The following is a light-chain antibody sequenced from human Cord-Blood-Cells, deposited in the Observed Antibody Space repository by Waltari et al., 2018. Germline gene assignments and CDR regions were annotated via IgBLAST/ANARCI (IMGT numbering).Light chain of an antibody. CDR1: NIGSKS. CDR3: QVWDSSSDHWV. V-gene: IGLV3-21*04. Sequence: SYVLTQPPSVSVAPGKTDRITCGGNNIGSKSVHWYQQKPGQAPVLVIYYDSDRPSGSPERFSGSNSGNTATLTISRVEAGDEADYYCQVWDSSSDHWVFGGGTKLTVL. J-gene: IGLJ3*02. CDR2: YDS.